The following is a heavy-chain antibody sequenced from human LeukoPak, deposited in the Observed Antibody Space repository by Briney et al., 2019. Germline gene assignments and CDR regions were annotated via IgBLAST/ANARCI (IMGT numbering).Heavy chain of an antibody. CDR1: GFTFSTYS. D-gene: IGHD3-22*01. J-gene: IGHJ4*02. V-gene: IGHV3-48*01. CDR2: ISSSSSTI. CDR3: ARGSTYYDSSGQVPFDY. Sequence: GGSLRLSCAASGFTFSTYSMNWVRQASGKGLEWVSYISSSSSTIYYADSVKGRFTISRDNAKSSLYLQMNSLRAEDTAVYYCARGSTYYDSSGQVPFDYWGQGTLVTVSS.